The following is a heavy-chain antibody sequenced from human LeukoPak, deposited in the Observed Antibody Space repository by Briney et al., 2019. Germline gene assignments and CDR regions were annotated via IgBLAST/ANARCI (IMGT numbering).Heavy chain of an antibody. D-gene: IGHD1-26*01. CDR1: GYTFTSYA. V-gene: IGHV1-3*04. J-gene: IGHJ4*02. Sequence: GASVKVSCKASGYTFTSYAMNWVRQAPGQGLEWMGWINTGSGNTKYSQRFQDRVTITMDTSASTVYMEMNDLGSEDTAVYYCARGYSGCFHYWGQGALVTVSS. CDR2: INTGSGNT. CDR3: ARGYSGCFHY.